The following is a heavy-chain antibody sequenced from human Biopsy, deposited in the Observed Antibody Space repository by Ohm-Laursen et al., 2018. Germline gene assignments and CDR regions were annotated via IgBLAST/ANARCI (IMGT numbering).Heavy chain of an antibody. J-gene: IGHJ4*02. V-gene: IGHV4-38-2*01. CDR1: GYSISTGYY. CDR2: IFHTGTT. Sequence: SETLSLTCAVSGYSISTGYYWGWIRQPPGKGLEWIGSIFHTGTTYYNPSLKSRVTISVDTSKSQFSLKLSSVTAADTAVYYCARGRLRAVARFDYWGQGTLVIVSS. D-gene: IGHD6-19*01. CDR3: ARGRLRAVARFDY.